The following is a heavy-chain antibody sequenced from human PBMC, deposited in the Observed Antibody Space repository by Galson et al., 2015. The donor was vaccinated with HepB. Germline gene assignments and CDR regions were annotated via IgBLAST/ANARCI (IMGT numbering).Heavy chain of an antibody. J-gene: IGHJ4*02. CDR3: AREHSGSFYFDY. CDR1: GFTFSSYG. CDR2: ISYDGSNK. D-gene: IGHD1-26*01. Sequence: SLRLSCAASGFTFSSYGMHWVRQAPGKGLEWVAVISYDGSNKYYADSVKGRFTISRDNSKNTLYLQMNSLRAEDTAVYYCAREHSGSFYFDYWGQGTLVTVSS. V-gene: IGHV3-30*03.